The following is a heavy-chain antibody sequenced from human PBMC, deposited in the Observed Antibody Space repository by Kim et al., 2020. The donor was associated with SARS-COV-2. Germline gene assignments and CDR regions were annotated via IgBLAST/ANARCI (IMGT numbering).Heavy chain of an antibody. CDR2: ISYNREI. CDR3: ARGINHAFDY. CDR1: GFAFSAHA. Sequence: GGSLRLSCTASGFAFSAHAMNWVRQAPGEGLEWISFISYNREILYRDSVRGRFTISRDNAKNSLYLQMNSLRDEDTAVYSCARGINHAFDYWGQGILVTV. V-gene: IGHV3-48*02. J-gene: IGHJ4*02.